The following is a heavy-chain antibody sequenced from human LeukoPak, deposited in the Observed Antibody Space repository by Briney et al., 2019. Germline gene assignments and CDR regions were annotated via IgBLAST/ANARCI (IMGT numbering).Heavy chain of an antibody. J-gene: IGHJ4*02. Sequence: SETLSLTCAVYGGSFSGYYWSWIRQPPGKGLEWIGEINHSGSTNYNPSLKSRVTISVDTSKNQFSLKLSSVTAADTAVYYCARDRRITILGVVNRIDYWGQGTLVTVSS. CDR1: GGSFSGYY. D-gene: IGHD3-3*01. CDR2: INHSGST. CDR3: ARDRRITILGVVNRIDY. V-gene: IGHV4-34*01.